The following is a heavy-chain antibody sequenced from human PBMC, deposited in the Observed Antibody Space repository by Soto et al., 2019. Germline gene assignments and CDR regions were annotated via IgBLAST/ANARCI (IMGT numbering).Heavy chain of an antibody. CDR2: INPSGDTT. D-gene: IGHD2-2*02. J-gene: IGHJ4*02. CDR1: GYTFTNYY. CDR3: ARDRRYCSGTNCYNFLGPDY. Sequence: QVQLVQSGAELKKPGASVQISCKASGYTFTNYYIHWVRQAPGQGLEWMGMINPSGDTTTYAQKFQARVTMTADTSTNTIYMELPRLRSEDTAVYYCARDRRYCSGTNCYNFLGPDYWGQGTLVTVSS. V-gene: IGHV1-46*01.